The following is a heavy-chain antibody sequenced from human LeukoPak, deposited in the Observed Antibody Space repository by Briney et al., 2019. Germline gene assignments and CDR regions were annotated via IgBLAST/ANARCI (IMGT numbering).Heavy chain of an antibody. CDR1: GFTFSSYG. D-gene: IGHD3-9*01. J-gene: IGHJ4*02. CDR2: IRYDGSNK. CDR3: ARVEDYDILTGYDY. V-gene: IGHV3-30*02. Sequence: PGGSLRLSCAASGFTFSSYGMHWVRQAPGKGLEWVAFIRYDGSNKYYADSVKGRFTISRDNSKNTLYLQMNSLRAEDTAVYYCARVEDYDILTGYDYWGQGILVTVSS.